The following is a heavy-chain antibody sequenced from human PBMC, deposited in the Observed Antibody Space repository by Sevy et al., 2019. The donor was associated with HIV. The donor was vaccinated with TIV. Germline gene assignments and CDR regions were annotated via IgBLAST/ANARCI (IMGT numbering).Heavy chain of an antibody. D-gene: IGHD4-4*01. V-gene: IGHV3-49*04. CDR2: IRNKDYNGTI. CDR1: GFAFSNYG. J-gene: IGHJ4*02. Sequence: GGSLRLSCTTSGFAFSNYGLSWVRQAPGKGLEWVGFIRNKDYNGTIEYAASVRGRFFISRDDSKSVAYLQMNNLKTADTGLYYCTRSVTTIYWGRGTRVTVSS. CDR3: TRSVTTIY.